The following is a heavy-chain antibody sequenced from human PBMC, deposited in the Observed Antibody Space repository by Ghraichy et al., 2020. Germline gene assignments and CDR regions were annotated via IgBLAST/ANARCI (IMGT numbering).Heavy chain of an antibody. V-gene: IGHV3-30*02. CDR2: IRSDESDK. J-gene: IGHJ4*02. CDR1: RFTFSNYG. Sequence: GESLNISCAASRFTFSNYGMHWVRQAPGKGLEWVAFIRSDESDKYYGDSVKGRFTISRDNSKNTLYLQMNSLRTEDTAVYYCAKGGGCSGTYCQEASSDWGQGTLVTVSS. CDR3: AKGGGCSGTYCQEASSD. D-gene: IGHD3-22*01.